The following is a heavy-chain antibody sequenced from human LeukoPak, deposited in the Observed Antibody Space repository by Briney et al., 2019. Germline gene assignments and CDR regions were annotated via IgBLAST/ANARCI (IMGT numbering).Heavy chain of an antibody. J-gene: IGHJ6*03. CDR2: IYYSGST. V-gene: IGHV4-59*01. CDR1: GGSISSYY. CDR3: ARSQGWYYYDSSGYRRDYYYYMDV. D-gene: IGHD3-22*01. Sequence: SETLSLTCTVSGGSISSYYWSWIRQPPGKGLEWIGYIYYSGSTNYNPSLKSRVTISVDTSKNQFSLKLSSVTAADTAVYYCARSQGWYYYDSSGYRRDYYYYMDVWGKGTTVTISS.